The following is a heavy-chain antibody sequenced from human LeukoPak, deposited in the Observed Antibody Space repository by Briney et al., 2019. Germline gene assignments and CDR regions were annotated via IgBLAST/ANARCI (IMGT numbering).Heavy chain of an antibody. D-gene: IGHD6-6*01. CDR3: AKDQVAYSSSSNVDY. Sequence: PGGSLRLSCAASGFTFSSYSMNWVRQAPGKGLEWVSSISSSSSYIYYADSVKGRFTISRDNSKNTLYLQMNSLRAEDTAVYYCAKDQVAYSSSSNVDYWGQGTLVTVSS. CDR1: GFTFSSYS. J-gene: IGHJ4*02. CDR2: ISSSSSYI. V-gene: IGHV3-21*01.